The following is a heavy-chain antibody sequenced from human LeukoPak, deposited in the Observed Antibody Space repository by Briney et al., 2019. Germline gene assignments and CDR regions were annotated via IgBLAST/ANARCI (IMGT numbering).Heavy chain of an antibody. CDR3: AREGVGGCSSTSCPLDY. CDR1: GGSISSSNW. Sequence: PSGTLSLTCAVSGGSISSSNWWSWVRQPPGEGLEWIGEIYHSGSTNYNPSLKSRVTISVDKSKNQFSLKLSSVTAADTAVYYCAREGVGGCSSTSCPLDYWGQGTLVTVSS. V-gene: IGHV4-4*02. J-gene: IGHJ4*02. D-gene: IGHD2-2*01. CDR2: IYHSGST.